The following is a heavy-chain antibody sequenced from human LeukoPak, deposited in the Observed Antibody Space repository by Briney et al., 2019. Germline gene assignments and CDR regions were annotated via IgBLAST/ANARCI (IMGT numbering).Heavy chain of an antibody. V-gene: IGHV3-7*01. Sequence: GGSLRLSCAASGFTFSSYWMSWVRQAPGKGLEWVASIKEDGSEQYYVDSVKGRFTISRDNAKNSLYLQMNGLRAEDMAVYYCARGGYYWGAWGQGTLVTVSS. D-gene: IGHD1-1*01. CDR1: GFTFSSYW. CDR2: IKEDGSEQ. CDR3: ARGGYYWGA. J-gene: IGHJ5*02.